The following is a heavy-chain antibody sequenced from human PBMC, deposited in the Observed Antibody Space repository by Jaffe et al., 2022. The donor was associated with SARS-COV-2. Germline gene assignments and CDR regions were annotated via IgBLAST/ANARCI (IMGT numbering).Heavy chain of an antibody. D-gene: IGHD3-22*01. Sequence: EVQLLESGGGLVQPGGSLRLSCAASGFTFSSYAMSWVRQAPGKGLEWVSAISGSGGSTYYADSVKGRFTISRDNSKNTLYLQMNSLRAEDTAVYYCAKGTDFMSSGYYYPFYGMDVWGQGTTVTVSS. J-gene: IGHJ6*02. CDR3: AKGTDFMSSGYYYPFYGMDV. CDR1: GFTFSSYA. CDR2: ISGSGGST. V-gene: IGHV3-23*01.